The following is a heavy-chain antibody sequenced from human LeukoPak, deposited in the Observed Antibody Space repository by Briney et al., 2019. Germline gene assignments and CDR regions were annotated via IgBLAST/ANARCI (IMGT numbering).Heavy chain of an antibody. Sequence: ASVKVSCKASGYTFTRYDINWVRQATGQGLEWMGWMNPNSGNTGYAQKFQGSVTITRNTSISTAYMELSSLRSEDTAVYYCARHGGYSYGVDYWGQGTLVTVSS. D-gene: IGHD5-18*01. CDR2: MNPNSGNT. J-gene: IGHJ4*02. CDR1: GYTFTRYD. V-gene: IGHV1-8*03. CDR3: ARHGGYSYGVDY.